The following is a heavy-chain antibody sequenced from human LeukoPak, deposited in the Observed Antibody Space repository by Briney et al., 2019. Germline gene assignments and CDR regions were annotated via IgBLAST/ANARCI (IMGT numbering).Heavy chain of an antibody. CDR3: VRDGGRGGDLDY. CDR2: IYNGGTT. CDR1: GFTVSSNY. Sequence: PGGSLRLSCAASGFTVSSNYMSWVHQAPGKGLEWVSVIYNGGTTYCADSVKGRFTISRDNAKNTLHLQMSSLRADDTGVYYCVRDGGRGGDLDYWGQGILVTVSS. J-gene: IGHJ4*02. V-gene: IGHV3-66*01. D-gene: IGHD2-21*02.